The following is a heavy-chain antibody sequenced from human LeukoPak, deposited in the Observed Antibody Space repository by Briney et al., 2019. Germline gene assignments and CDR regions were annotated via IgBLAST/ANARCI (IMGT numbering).Heavy chain of an antibody. D-gene: IGHD6-13*01. Sequence: GESLKICCTGSGYSFTSYWIGGVRQMRGESVEWMGIIYRGNSHTRYSPSFQSKVTISADTSISTAYLHWSSVQSSDTAMYYCAKFNATWYGDTWGQGTLVTVSS. CDR2: IYRGNSHT. CDR3: AKFNATWYGDT. J-gene: IGHJ4*02. CDR1: GYSFTSYW. V-gene: IGHV5-51*01.